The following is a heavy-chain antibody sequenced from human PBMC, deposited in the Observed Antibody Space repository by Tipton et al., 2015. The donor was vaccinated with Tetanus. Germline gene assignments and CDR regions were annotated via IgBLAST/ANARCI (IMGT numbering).Heavy chain of an antibody. D-gene: IGHD2/OR15-2a*01. Sequence: TLSLTCTVSGGSISDKKYYWGWIRQPPGKGLEWIASIYFEGSTYYSPSLESRVTIAVDTSENLFSLKLTSLTAADTAIYYCARHLYGYWFDPWGQGALVTVSS. V-gene: IGHV4-39*02. CDR3: ARHLYGYWFDP. J-gene: IGHJ5*02. CDR2: IYFEGST. CDR1: GGSISDKKYY.